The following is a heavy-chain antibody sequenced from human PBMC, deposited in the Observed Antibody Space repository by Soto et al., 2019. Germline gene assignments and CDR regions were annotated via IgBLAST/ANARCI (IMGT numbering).Heavy chain of an antibody. Sequence: PGGSLRLSCAASGFTFSSYAMHWVRQAPGKGLEWVAVISYDGSNKYYADSVKGRFTISRDNSKNTLYLQMNSLRAEDTAVYYCARDGVWDSPFYYYYYYGMDVWGQGTTVTVSS. CDR1: GFTFSSYA. J-gene: IGHJ6*02. D-gene: IGHD2-8*01. V-gene: IGHV3-30-3*01. CDR3: ARDGVWDSPFYYYYYYGMDV. CDR2: ISYDGSNK.